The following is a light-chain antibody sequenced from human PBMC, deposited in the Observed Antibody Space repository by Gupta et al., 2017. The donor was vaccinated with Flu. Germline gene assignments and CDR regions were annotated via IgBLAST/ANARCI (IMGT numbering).Light chain of an antibody. J-gene: IGKJ4*01. Sequence: SLGERAIINCKSSQSGADNSNNKRYLAWYPQKPGQPPKMLIHWASTRESGVPDRFSGRASGTDFTLTIRIPHAEDVAVYYIQQEDCTRLSFGGGTKLEIK. V-gene: IGKV4-1*01. CDR3: QQEDCTRLS. CDR2: WAS. CDR1: QSGADNSNNKRY.